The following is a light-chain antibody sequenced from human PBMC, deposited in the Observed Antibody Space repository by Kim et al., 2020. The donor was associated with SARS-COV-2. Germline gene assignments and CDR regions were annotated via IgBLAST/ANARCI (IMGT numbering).Light chain of an antibody. CDR2: DAS. Sequence: SPGERSNLSCRASQIVSSYLTWYQQKPGQAPRLLIYDASNRATGIPSRFSGSGSGTDFTLTISSLEPEDFAVYYCQQRSNWPLLYTFGQGTKLEI. CDR3: QQRSNWPLLYT. V-gene: IGKV3-11*01. CDR1: QIVSSY. J-gene: IGKJ2*01.